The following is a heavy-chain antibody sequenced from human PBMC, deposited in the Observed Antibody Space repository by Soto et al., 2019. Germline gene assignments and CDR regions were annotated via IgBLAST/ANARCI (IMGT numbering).Heavy chain of an antibody. V-gene: IGHV3-30*18. D-gene: IGHD3-16*02. Sequence: QVQLVESGGGVVQPGRSLRLSCAASGFTCSSYAMHWVRQAPGKGLEWVAVISYDGSDKYYADSVKGRFTISRDTSKNTLNLQMNSLRADDKAVYYCAKALGELSPESYDYWGQGTLITVSS. CDR1: GFTCSSYA. CDR3: AKALGELSPESYDY. J-gene: IGHJ4*02. CDR2: ISYDGSDK.